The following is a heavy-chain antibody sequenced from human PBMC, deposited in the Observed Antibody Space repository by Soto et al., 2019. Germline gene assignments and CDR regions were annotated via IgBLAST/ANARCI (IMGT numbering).Heavy chain of an antibody. CDR1: GYTFTSYG. D-gene: IGHD3-10*01. CDR3: ARRWFGNNWFDP. CDR2: ISAYNGNT. V-gene: IGHV1-18*04. J-gene: IGHJ5*02. Sequence: ASVKVSFKASGYTFTSYGISWVRQAPGQGLEWMGWISAYNGNTNYAQKLQGRVTMTTDTSTSTAYMELRSLRSDDTAVYYCARRWFGNNWFDPWGQGTLVTVSS.